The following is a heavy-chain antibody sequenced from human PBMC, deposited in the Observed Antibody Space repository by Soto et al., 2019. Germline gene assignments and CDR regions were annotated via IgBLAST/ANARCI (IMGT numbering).Heavy chain of an antibody. Sequence: QVQLVQSGAEVKKPGASVKVSCKASGYTFTSYDINWVRQATGQGLEWMGWMNPNSGNTGYAQKFQGRVTMTRNTSISTACMELSSLRSEDTAVYYCARQRPYSSGWNNDAFDIWGQGTMVTVSS. D-gene: IGHD6-19*01. CDR3: ARQRPYSSGWNNDAFDI. J-gene: IGHJ3*02. V-gene: IGHV1-8*01. CDR2: MNPNSGNT. CDR1: GYTFTSYD.